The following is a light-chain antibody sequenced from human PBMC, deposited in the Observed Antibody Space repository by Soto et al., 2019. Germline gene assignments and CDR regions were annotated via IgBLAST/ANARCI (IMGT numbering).Light chain of an antibody. CDR2: GVT. CDR1: SGDIGSYNR. CDR3: SSYTNIKTRACV. J-gene: IGLJ1*01. V-gene: IGLV2-14*01. Sequence: QSALTQPASVSGSPGQSITISCTGTSGDIGSYNRVSWYQQHPGKAPKLIIYGVTDRPSGVSNRFSGSKSGNTASLTISGLQAEDEAEYYCSSYTNIKTRACVFGTGTKLTVL.